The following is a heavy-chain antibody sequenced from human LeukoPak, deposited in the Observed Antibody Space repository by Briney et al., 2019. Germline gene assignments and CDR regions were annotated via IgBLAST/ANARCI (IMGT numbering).Heavy chain of an antibody. V-gene: IGHV4-59*01. Sequence: PSGTLSLTCTVSGGSISNYYWSWIRQPPGKGLEWVGYISYSGSTNYNPSLKSRVTISVDTSKNQFSLKLSSVTAADTAVYYCARERSMVRGVSWFDPWGQGTLVTVSS. D-gene: IGHD3-10*01. CDR2: ISYSGST. CDR3: ARERSMVRGVSWFDP. J-gene: IGHJ5*02. CDR1: GGSISNYY.